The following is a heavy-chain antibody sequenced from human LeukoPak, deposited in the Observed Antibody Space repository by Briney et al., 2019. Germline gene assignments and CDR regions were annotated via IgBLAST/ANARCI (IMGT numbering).Heavy chain of an antibody. CDR3: ARAGYTISAFHSDF. J-gene: IGHJ4*02. D-gene: IGHD5-24*01. V-gene: IGHV4-4*07. CDR2: IYTTGRT. Sequence: SETLSLTCDVSGVSISSYWWSWVRKPAGKGLEWIGRIYTTGRTNYSPSFQSCVTMSIDMSKNHFSLTLRSVTAADTAVYYCARAGYTISAFHSDFWGQGAPVTVSS. CDR1: GVSISSYW.